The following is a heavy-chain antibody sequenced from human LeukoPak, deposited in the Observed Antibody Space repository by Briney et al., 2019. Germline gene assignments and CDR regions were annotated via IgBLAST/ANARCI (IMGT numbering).Heavy chain of an antibody. CDR3: ASAAGYYDSSGYIWGYYFDY. J-gene: IGHJ4*02. D-gene: IGHD3-22*01. CDR2: INAGNGNT. Sequence: ASVKVSCKASGYTFTSYAMHWVRQAPGQRLEWMGWINAGNGNTKYSQKFQGRVTITRDTSASTAYMGLSSLRSEDTAVYYCASAAGYYDSSGYIWGYYFDYWGQGTLVTVSS. CDR1: GYTFTSYA. V-gene: IGHV1-3*01.